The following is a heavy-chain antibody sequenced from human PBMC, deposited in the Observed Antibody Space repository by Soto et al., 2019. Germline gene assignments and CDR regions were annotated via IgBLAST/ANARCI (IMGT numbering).Heavy chain of an antibody. CDR1: GFTFSSYE. CDR2: ISSSSSTI. CDR3: ARDFSYVSGWTDY. Sequence: EVQLVESGGGLVQPGGSLRLSCAASGFTFSSYEMNWVRQAPGKGLEWVSYISSSSSTIYYADSVKGRFTIYRDNAKNSLYLQMNSLRAEDTADYYCARDFSYVSGWTDYWGQGTLVTVSS. V-gene: IGHV3-48*03. J-gene: IGHJ4*02. D-gene: IGHD6-19*01.